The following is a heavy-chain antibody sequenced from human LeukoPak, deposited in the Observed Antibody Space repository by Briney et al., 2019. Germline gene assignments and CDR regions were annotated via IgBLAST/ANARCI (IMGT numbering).Heavy chain of an antibody. CDR1: GFTXXSYS. CDR3: ARDLGYDYVWGSYRDY. J-gene: IGHJ4*02. D-gene: IGHD3-16*02. Sequence: XLXXXXSGFTXXSYSMNWVRQAPGKGLEWVSSISSSSSYIYYADSVKGRFTISRDNAKNSLYLQMYSLRAEDTAVYYCARDLGYDYVWGSYRDYWGQGTLVTVSS. CDR2: ISSSSSYI. V-gene: IGHV3-21*01.